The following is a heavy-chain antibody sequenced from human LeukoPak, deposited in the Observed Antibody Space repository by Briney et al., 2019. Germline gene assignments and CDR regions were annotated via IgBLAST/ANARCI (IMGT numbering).Heavy chain of an antibody. CDR2: IYHSGST. Sequence: SETLSLTCTVSGGSISYYYWSWIRQPPGKGLEWIGYIYHSGSTNYNPSLKSRVTISVDTSKNQFSLKLSSVTAADTAAYDCARNSPWIGRYFDLWGRGTLVTVSS. D-gene: IGHD5-12*01. CDR3: ARNSPWIGRYFDL. J-gene: IGHJ2*01. CDR1: GGSISYYY. V-gene: IGHV4-59*08.